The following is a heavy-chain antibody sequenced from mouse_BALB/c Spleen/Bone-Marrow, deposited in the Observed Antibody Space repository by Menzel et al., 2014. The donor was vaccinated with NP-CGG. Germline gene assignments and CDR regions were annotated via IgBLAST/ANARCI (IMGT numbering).Heavy chain of an antibody. CDR3: ARQIYFPYFDY. V-gene: IGHV5-12-2*01. D-gene: IGHD2-1*01. Sequence: EVKVVESGGGLVQPGGSLKLSCAASGFTFSSYTMSWVCQTPEKRLEWVAYISNGGGSTYYPDTVKGRFTISRDNAKNTLYLQMSSLKSEDTAMYYCARQIYFPYFDYWGQGTTLTVSS. CDR1: GFTFSSYT. J-gene: IGHJ2*01. CDR2: ISNGGGST.